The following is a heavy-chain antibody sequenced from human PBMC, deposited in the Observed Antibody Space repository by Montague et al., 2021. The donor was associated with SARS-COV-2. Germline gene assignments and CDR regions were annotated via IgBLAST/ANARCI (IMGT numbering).Heavy chain of an antibody. V-gene: IGHV4-4*02. CDR3: ATSSYDFWSGYTQGDNWFDP. CDR2: IYHSEST. Sequence: SETLSLTCAVSGGSISSSNWWSWVRQPPGKGLEWIGEIYHSESTNYNPSLKSRVTISVDKSKNQFSLKLSSVTAADTAVYYCATSSYDFWSGYTQGDNWFDPWGQGTLVTVSS. J-gene: IGHJ5*02. CDR1: GGSISSSNW. D-gene: IGHD3-3*01.